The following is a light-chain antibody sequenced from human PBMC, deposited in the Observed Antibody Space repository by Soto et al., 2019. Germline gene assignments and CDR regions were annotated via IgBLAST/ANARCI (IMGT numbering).Light chain of an antibody. CDR1: QSVSSY. V-gene: IGKV3-11*01. Sequence: EIVLTQSPATLSLSPGERATLSCRASQSVSSYLAWYQQKPGQAPRLLIYDASNRATGIPGRFSSSGSGTDFTLTISSLEPEDFAVYYCQQRSNWPRTFGGGTKVEIK. J-gene: IGKJ4*01. CDR2: DAS. CDR3: QQRSNWPRT.